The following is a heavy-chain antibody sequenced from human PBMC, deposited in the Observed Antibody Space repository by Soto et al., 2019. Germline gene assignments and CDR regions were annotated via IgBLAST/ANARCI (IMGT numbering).Heavy chain of an antibody. J-gene: IGHJ5*02. CDR1: GGSISSSIYY. CDR3: ARLGAYYQSLDP. V-gene: IGHV4-39*01. CDR2: IYYSGST. Sequence: SETLSLTCTVAGGSISSSIYYWGWIRQPPGKGLEWIGSIYYSGSTYYNPSLKSRVTISVDTSKNQFSLRLSSVTAADTAVYYCARLGAYYQSLDPWGPGTLVTVSS. D-gene: IGHD2-21*01.